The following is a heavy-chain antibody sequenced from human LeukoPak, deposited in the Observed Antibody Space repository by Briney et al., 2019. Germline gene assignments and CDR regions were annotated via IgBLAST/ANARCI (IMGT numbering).Heavy chain of an antibody. CDR3: YIFDY. V-gene: IGHV4-39*07. D-gene: IGHD1-1*01. CDR1: GGSISSSSYY. CDR2: IYYSGST. Sequence: SETLSLTCTVSGGSISSSSYYWGWIRQPPGKGLEWIGSIYYSGSTYYNPSLKSRVTISVDTSKNQFSLNLSSDCARGLENWNVYIFDYWGQGTLVTVSS. J-gene: IGHJ4*02.